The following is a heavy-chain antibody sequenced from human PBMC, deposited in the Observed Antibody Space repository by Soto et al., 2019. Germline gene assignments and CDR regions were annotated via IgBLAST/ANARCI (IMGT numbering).Heavy chain of an antibody. D-gene: IGHD3-10*01. J-gene: IGHJ6*02. CDR2: IWYDGSNK. CDR3: ARDAPGLLWFGDLRDTLNYGMDV. V-gene: IGHV3-33*01. CDR1: GFTFSSYG. Sequence: PGGSLRLSCAASGFTFSSYGMHWVRQAPGKGLEWVAVIWYDGSNKYYADSVKGRFTISRDNSKNTLYLQMNSLRAEDTAVYYCARDAPGLLWFGDLRDTLNYGMDVWGQGTTVTVSS.